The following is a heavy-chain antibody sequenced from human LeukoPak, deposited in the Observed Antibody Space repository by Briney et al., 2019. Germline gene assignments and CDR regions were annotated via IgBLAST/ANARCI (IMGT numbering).Heavy chain of an antibody. Sequence: GASVKVLYSASGYTFTSYGISWARQAPGQGLEWMGWISAYNGNTNYAQKLQGRVTMTTDTSTSTAYMELRSLRSDDTAVYYCARDRLAMIVDFDYWGHGTLVTVSS. V-gene: IGHV1-18*01. D-gene: IGHD3-22*01. J-gene: IGHJ4*01. CDR1: GYTFTSYG. CDR3: ARDRLAMIVDFDY. CDR2: ISAYNGNT.